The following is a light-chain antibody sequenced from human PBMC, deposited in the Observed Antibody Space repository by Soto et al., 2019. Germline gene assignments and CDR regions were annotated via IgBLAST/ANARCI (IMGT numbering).Light chain of an antibody. CDR2: GAS. J-gene: IGKJ1*01. Sequence: EIVMTQSPATLSVSPGERATLSCRASQSVSSNLAWYQQKPGQAPRLLIYGASTRATRIPARFSGSGSGTEFTLTISSLQSEDFAVYYCQQYNNWPFTFGQGTKVEIK. V-gene: IGKV3-15*01. CDR1: QSVSSN. CDR3: QQYNNWPFT.